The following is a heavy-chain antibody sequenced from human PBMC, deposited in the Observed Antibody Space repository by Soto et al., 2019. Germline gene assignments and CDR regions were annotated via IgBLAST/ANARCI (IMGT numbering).Heavy chain of an antibody. J-gene: IGHJ5*02. V-gene: IGHV1-69*13. CDR1: GGTFSSYA. D-gene: IGHD3-9*01. CDR3: ASSPRISYYDILTYHTRYNWFDP. Sequence: SVKVSCKASGGTFSSYAISWVRQAPGQGLEWMGGIIPIFGTANYAQKFQGRVTITADESTSTAYMELSSLRSEDTAVYYCASSPRISYYDILTYHTRYNWFDPWGQGTLVTVSS. CDR2: IIPIFGTA.